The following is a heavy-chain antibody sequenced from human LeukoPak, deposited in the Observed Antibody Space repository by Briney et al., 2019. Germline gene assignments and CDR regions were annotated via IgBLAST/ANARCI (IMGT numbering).Heavy chain of an antibody. CDR1: GYTFTTYY. V-gene: IGHV1-46*01. J-gene: IGHJ5*02. Sequence: ASVKVSCKASGYTFTTYYMHWVRQAPGQGLEWMGIINPSGGSTSYAQKFQGRVTMTRDTSTSTVYMELSSLRSEDTAVYYCARAAFATFVGAPPFDPWGQGTLVTVSS. CDR3: ARAAFATFVGAPPFDP. CDR2: INPSGGST. D-gene: IGHD3-3*01.